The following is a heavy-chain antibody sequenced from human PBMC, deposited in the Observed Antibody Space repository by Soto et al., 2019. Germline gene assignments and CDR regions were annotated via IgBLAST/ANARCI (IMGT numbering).Heavy chain of an antibody. J-gene: IGHJ3*02. CDR1: GLTFSSYT. CDR3: APHVSCSGGSCQYDAFAI. Sequence: GGSLRLSCAASGLTFSSYTMNWVRQAPGRGLEWVSSISSTSGFIYYADSVKGRFTISRDNAKNTLYLQMNSLRAEDTAVYYCAPHVSCSGGSCQYDAFAIRGQGTMVTVSS. D-gene: IGHD2-15*01. CDR2: ISSTSGFI. V-gene: IGHV3-21*04.